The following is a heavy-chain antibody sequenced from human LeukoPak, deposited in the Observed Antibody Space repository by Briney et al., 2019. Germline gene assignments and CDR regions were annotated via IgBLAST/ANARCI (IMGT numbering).Heavy chain of an antibody. V-gene: IGHV4-59*08. CDR1: GGSISSYY. Sequence: SDTLSLICTVSGGSISSYYWSWIRQPPGKGLEWIAYISDIGSINYHPSLKSRVTISLDTSKNQFSLKLSSVTAADTAVYYCAGHHPRNTVDFWGQGTLVTVSS. CDR2: ISDIGSI. J-gene: IGHJ4*02. D-gene: IGHD2/OR15-2a*01. CDR3: AGHHPRNTVDF.